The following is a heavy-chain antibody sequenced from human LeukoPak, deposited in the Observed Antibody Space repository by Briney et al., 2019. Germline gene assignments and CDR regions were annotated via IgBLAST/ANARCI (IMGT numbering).Heavy chain of an antibody. J-gene: IGHJ4*02. CDR1: GFNFSNHW. CDR2: INPGGSST. V-gene: IGHV3-74*01. D-gene: IGHD4-11*01. CDR3: ARSNQADDY. Sequence: GSLSLSSAASGFNFSNHWMHWVRQVPGKGLVWVSRINPGGSSTTYADSVKGRFTISRDNAKNTLYLQMNSLRAEDTAVYYCARSNQADDYWGQGTLVTVSS.